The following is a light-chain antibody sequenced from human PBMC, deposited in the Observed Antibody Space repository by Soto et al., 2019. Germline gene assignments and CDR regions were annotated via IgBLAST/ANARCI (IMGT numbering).Light chain of an antibody. CDR1: QSVSSN. CDR3: QQYGNSPIT. CDR2: GAS. V-gene: IGKV3-15*01. J-gene: IGKJ5*01. Sequence: EIVITQSLSTLSVSPGERATLSFGASQSVSSNLAWYQQKPGQAPRLLIYGASTRATGIPARFSGSGSGTEFTLTISRLEPEDFAVYYCQQYGNSPITFGQGTRLEIK.